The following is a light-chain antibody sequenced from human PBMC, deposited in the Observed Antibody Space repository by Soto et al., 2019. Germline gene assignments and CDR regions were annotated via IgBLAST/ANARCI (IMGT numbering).Light chain of an antibody. V-gene: IGLV1-47*01. CDR2: RNT. Sequence: QSVLTQPPSASGTPGQRVTISCSGSSSNIGSNYVYWYQQLPGTAPKLLIYRNTQRPSGVPDPFSASKSGTSASLAISGLRSEDETDYYCAAWDDSLSGLVFGTGTKLTVL. CDR3: AAWDDSLSGLV. CDR1: SSNIGSNY. J-gene: IGLJ1*01.